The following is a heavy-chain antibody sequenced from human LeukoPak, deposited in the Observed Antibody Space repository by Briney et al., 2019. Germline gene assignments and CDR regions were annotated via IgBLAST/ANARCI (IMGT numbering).Heavy chain of an antibody. CDR1: GFTFSSYA. J-gene: IGHJ4*02. D-gene: IGHD3-10*01. Sequence: AGGSLRLSCAASGFTFSSYAMSWVRQAPGKGLEWVSAISGSGGSTYYADSVKGRFTISRDNSKNTLYLQMNSLRAEDTAVYYCASGPVYYYGSGTGDYWGQGTLVTVSS. CDR2: ISGSGGST. V-gene: IGHV3-23*01. CDR3: ASGPVYYYGSGTGDY.